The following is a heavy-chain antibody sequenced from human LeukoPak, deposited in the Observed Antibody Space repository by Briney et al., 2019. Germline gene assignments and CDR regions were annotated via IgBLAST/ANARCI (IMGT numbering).Heavy chain of an antibody. D-gene: IGHD3-16*01. Sequence: SETLSLTCTVSAGSISSGDSYWSWIRQHPGKGLEWIGYIYYTGNTFYNPSLKSRVSLSVDTYRSQFSLRLSSVTAADTAVYYCARAPLVNHPSGSHADYFDHWGQGTLVTVSS. CDR2: IYYTGNT. CDR3: ARAPLVNHPSGSHADYFDH. V-gene: IGHV4-31*03. CDR1: AGSISSGDSY. J-gene: IGHJ4*02.